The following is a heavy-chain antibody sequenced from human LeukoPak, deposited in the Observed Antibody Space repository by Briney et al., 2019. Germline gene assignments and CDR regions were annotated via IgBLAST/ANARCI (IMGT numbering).Heavy chain of an antibody. CDR3: ASESIQVAATDY. D-gene: IGHD2-15*01. J-gene: IGHJ4*02. CDR1: GGSISSGSYY. Sequence: PSETLSLTCTVSGGSISSGSYYWSWIRQPAGKGLEWIGRIYTSGSTNYNPSLKSRVTISVDTSKNQFSLKLSSVTAADTAVYYCASESIQVAATDYWGQGTLVTVSS. CDR2: IYTSGST. V-gene: IGHV4-61*02.